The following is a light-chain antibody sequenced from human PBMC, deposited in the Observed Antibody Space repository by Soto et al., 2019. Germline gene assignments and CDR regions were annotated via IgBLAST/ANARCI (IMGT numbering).Light chain of an antibody. Sequence: EIVLTQSPDTLSLSPGERATLSCRASQSVSNNDLVWYQQKPGQAPRLLIYGASTRATGIPDRFSSSGSGTDFTLTISRLETEDFAGYYCQHYGDSIWTFGQGTKVEIK. CDR3: QHYGDSIWT. CDR2: GAS. CDR1: QSVSNND. J-gene: IGKJ1*01. V-gene: IGKV3-20*01.